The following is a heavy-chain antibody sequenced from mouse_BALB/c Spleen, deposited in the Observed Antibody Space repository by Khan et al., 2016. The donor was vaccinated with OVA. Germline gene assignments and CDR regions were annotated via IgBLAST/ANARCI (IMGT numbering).Heavy chain of an antibody. Sequence: QVQLKESGPGLVAPSQSLSITCTVSGFSLNDYAVSWIRQPPGKGLEWLGVIWGGGSKYYNSALKSRLSISKDNSKSQVFLKMNSLQTDETAMYYCAKDPPYYAMDYWGQGTSVTVSS. J-gene: IGHJ4*01. CDR2: IWGGGSK. V-gene: IGHV2-6-5*01. CDR1: GFSLNDYA. CDR3: AKDPPYYAMDY.